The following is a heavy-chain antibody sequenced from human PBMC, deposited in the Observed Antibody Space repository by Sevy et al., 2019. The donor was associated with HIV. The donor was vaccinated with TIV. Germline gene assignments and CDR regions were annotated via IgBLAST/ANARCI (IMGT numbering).Heavy chain of an antibody. V-gene: IGHV3-64D*06. Sequence: GGSLRLSCSASGFTFSSYAMNWVRQAPGKGLEYVSAISSNGGSTYYADSVKGRFTISRDNSKNTLYLQMSSLRAEDTAVYYCVKERGDFGYCTNGVCYKPSTNSYYYYYMDVWGKGTTVTVSS. CDR3: VKERGDFGYCTNGVCYKPSTNSYYYYYMDV. J-gene: IGHJ6*03. CDR2: ISSNGGST. CDR1: GFTFSSYA. D-gene: IGHD2-8*01.